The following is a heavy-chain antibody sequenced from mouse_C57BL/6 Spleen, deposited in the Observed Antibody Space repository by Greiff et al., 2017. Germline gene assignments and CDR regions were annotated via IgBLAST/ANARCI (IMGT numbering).Heavy chain of an antibody. D-gene: IGHD2-4*01. Sequence: EVQVVESGGDLVKPGGSLKLSCAASGFTFSSYGMSWVRQTPDKRLEWVATISSGGSYTYYPDSVKGRFTISRDNAKNTLYLQMSSLKSEYTAMYYCARRSMITSYYYAMDYWGQGTSVTVSS. CDR2: ISSGGSYT. J-gene: IGHJ4*01. CDR3: ARRSMITSYYYAMDY. CDR1: GFTFSSYG. V-gene: IGHV5-6*01.